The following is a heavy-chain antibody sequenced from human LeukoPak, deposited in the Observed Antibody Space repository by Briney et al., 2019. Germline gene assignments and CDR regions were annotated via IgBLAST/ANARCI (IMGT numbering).Heavy chain of an antibody. V-gene: IGHV3-23*01. CDR1: GFTFSSYA. J-gene: IGHJ4*02. D-gene: IGHD6-6*01. CDR2: FSGSGGST. Sequence: PGGSLSLSCAASGFTFSSYAMSWVRQAPGKGLEWVSAFSGSGGSTYYADSVKGRFTISRDNSKNTLYLQMNSLRAEDTAVYYCAKGRGSIAARSIDYWGQGTLVTVSS. CDR3: AKGRGSIAARSIDY.